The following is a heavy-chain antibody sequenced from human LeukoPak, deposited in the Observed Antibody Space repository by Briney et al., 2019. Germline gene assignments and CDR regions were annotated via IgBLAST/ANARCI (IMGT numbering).Heavy chain of an antibody. D-gene: IGHD6-19*01. CDR2: ISGSGGST. CDR3: ANPDAGGDSTGRPFDC. V-gene: IGHV3-23*01. J-gene: IGHJ4*02. Sequence: GGSLRLSCAASGFTFSSYAMSWVRQAPGKGLEWVSAISGSGGSTYYADSVKGRFTISRDNSKNTLFLEMNSLRVEDTAVYYCANPDAGGDSTGRPFDCWGQGTLVTVSS. CDR1: GFTFSSYA.